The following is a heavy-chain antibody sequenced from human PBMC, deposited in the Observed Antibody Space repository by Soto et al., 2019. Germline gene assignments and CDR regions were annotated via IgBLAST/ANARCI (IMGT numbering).Heavy chain of an antibody. V-gene: IGHV4-61*01. Sequence: TSETLSFTCTVSGGSVSSGSYYWSWIRQPPGKGLEWIGYIYYTGSTNYNPSLKSRVTISVDTSKNQFSLKLSSVTAADTAVYYGAIYLCVGLIRWFGESAYVMDAGAQETTVT. J-gene: IGHJ6*02. CDR1: GGSVSSGSYY. CDR3: AIYLCVGLIRWFGESAYVMDA. D-gene: IGHD3-10*01. CDR2: IYYTGST.